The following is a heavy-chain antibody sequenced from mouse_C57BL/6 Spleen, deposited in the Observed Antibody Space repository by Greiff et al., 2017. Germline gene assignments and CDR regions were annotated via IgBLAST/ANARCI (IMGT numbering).Heavy chain of an antibody. CDR3: ARSGYYGYWYFDV. CDR1: GFSLTSYG. Sequence: VKLVESGPGLVQPSQSLSITCTVSGFSLTSYGVHWVRQSPGKGLEWLGVIWSGGSTDYNAAFISRLSISKDNSKSQVFCKMNSLQADDTAIYYCARSGYYGYWYFDVWGTGTTVTVSS. V-gene: IGHV2-2*01. J-gene: IGHJ1*03. D-gene: IGHD2-3*01. CDR2: IWSGGST.